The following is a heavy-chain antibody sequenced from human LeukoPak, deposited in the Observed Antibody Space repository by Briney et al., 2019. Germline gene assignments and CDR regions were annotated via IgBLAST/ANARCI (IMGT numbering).Heavy chain of an antibody. CDR3: VRDFRSADY. J-gene: IGHJ4*02. Sequence: GGSLRLSCTASGFTFSNYCMHWVRQTPGKGLIWVSRICPGGTITNYADSVKGRFTISRDDAKNMMFLQMNSLRADDTAVYYCVRDFRSADYWGQGTLVTVSS. CDR2: ICPGGTIT. V-gene: IGHV3-74*01. CDR1: GFTFSNYC.